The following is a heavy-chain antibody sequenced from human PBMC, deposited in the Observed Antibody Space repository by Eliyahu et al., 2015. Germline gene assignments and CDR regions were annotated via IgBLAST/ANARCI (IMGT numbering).Heavy chain of an antibody. CDR1: XXXVXSNSAA. CDR2: TYYRSKWYN. CDR3: ARQWGGATGH. J-gene: IGHJ4*02. V-gene: IGHV6-1*01. D-gene: IGHD1-26*01. Sequence: QVQLQQSGPGLVKPSQTLSLPXSIXXXXVXSNSAAWTWIRQSPSRGLEWLGRTYYRSKWYNDYAVSVKSRITINADTSKNQFSLQLNSVTPEDTAVYYCARQWGGATGHWGQGTLVTVSS.